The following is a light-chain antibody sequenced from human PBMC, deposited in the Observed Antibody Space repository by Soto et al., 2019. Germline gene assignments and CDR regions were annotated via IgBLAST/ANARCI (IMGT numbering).Light chain of an antibody. CDR3: QKYSSGPV. CDR2: AAS. V-gene: IGKV1-27*01. J-gene: IGKJ3*01. Sequence: DIQMTQSPTSLSASVGDRVTITCRASQDIRNFVAWYQQKRWKAPKLLIYAASTLQAGIPSRLSGSGSGTVFAININSMRPEDGATYSCQKYSSGPVFGPGTKVQI. CDR1: QDIRNF.